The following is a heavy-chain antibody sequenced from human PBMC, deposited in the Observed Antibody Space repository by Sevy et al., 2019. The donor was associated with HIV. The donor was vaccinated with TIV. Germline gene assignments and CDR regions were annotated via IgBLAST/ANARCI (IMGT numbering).Heavy chain of an antibody. CDR2: IYWDDDK. D-gene: IGHD3-9*01. CDR3: AHRPDNYDILTGYFPNWFDP. Sequence: SGPTLVKPTQTLTLTCTFSGFSLTTSGVGVAWIRQPPGKALEWLALIYWDDDKRYCPSLKSRLTITKDTSKNQVVLTMTNMDPVDTATYYCAHRPDNYDILTGYFPNWFDPWGQGTLVTVSS. CDR1: GFSLTTSGVG. J-gene: IGHJ5*02. V-gene: IGHV2-5*02.